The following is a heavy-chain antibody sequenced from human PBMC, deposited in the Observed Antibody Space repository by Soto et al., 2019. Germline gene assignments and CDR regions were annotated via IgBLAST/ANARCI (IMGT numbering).Heavy chain of an antibody. D-gene: IGHD1-26*01. CDR2: IIPIFGTA. Sequence: KLSSKARGGGKSRKARSWVRQENRQGLEWMGGIIPIFGTANYAQKFQGRVTITADESTSTAYMELSSLRFEDTAVYYCARAIVGPTTTGGLDPWVQGTLVTVSS. CDR1: GGGKSRKA. CDR3: ARAIVGPTTTGGLDP. J-gene: IGHJ5*02. V-gene: IGHV1-69*01.